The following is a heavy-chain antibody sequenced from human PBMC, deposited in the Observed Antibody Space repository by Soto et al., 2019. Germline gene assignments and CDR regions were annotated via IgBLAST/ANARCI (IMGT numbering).Heavy chain of an antibody. J-gene: IGHJ4*02. CDR1: GASTTFGGYS. CDR2: INHLETT. Sequence: SETLSLTCTVSGASTTFGGYSWSWIRQTPGKGLEWIGYINHLETTFYNPSFESRLTLSIDRAKNQFSLKLHSMSAADRAVYFCARGGGSDSFDYWGQGILVTVSS. D-gene: IGHD1-26*01. CDR3: ARGGGSDSFDY. V-gene: IGHV4-30-2*01.